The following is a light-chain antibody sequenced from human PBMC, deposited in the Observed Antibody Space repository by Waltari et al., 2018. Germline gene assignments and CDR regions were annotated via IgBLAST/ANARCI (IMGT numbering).Light chain of an antibody. J-gene: IGKJ1*01. V-gene: IGKV4-1*01. CDR3: QQYLSTPPT. CDR1: QSVLYSSNNKNY. CDR2: WAS. Sequence: DIVMTQSPDSLAVSLGERATLNRKSSQSVLYSSNNKNYLTWYQQKPGQPPKLLIYWASTRESGVPDRFSGSGSGTDFTLTISSLQAEDVAVYYCQQYLSTPPTFGQGTKVEIK.